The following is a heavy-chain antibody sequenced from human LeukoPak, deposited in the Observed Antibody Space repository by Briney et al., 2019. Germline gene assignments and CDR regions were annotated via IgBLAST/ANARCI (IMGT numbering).Heavy chain of an antibody. D-gene: IGHD3-22*01. CDR2: INRNGGST. Sequence: GGSLRLSCAASGFTFDDYGLSWVRQAPGKGLEWISGINRNGGSTGYADSVKGGFTISRDNAKNSLYLQMNSLRAEDTALYYCARGYYYDSSGYYYGHAYWGQGTLVTVSS. CDR3: ARGYYYDSSGYYYGHAY. J-gene: IGHJ4*02. V-gene: IGHV3-20*04. CDR1: GFTFDDYG.